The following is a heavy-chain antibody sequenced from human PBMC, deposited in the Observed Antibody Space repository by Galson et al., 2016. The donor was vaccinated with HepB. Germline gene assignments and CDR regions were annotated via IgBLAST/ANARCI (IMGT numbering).Heavy chain of an antibody. D-gene: IGHD1-1*01. V-gene: IGHV4-39*07. J-gene: IGHJ4*02. Sequence: SETLSLTCTVSGGSISSSDYYWGWIRQPPGKGLEWIGSVYYSGSTYYNPSLRSRVTIYVDTSKNQFSLRLTSMTAADTAIYYCARDWKYWGRGIQVAVSS. CDR2: VYYSGST. CDR1: GGSISSSDYY. CDR3: ARDWKY.